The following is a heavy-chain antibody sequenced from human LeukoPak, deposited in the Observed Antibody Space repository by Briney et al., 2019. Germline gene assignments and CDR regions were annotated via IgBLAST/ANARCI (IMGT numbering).Heavy chain of an antibody. CDR2: INSDGRST. J-gene: IGHJ4*02. CDR3: AKDTRGSGTMRIDY. CDR1: GFTFSSYW. Sequence: PGGSLRLSCAASGFTFSSYWMHWVRQAPGKGLVWVSRINSDGRSTSYADSVKGRFTISRDNAKNSLYLQMNSLRAEDTALYYCAKDTRGSGTMRIDYWGQGTLVTVSS. D-gene: IGHD1-1*01. V-gene: IGHV3-74*01.